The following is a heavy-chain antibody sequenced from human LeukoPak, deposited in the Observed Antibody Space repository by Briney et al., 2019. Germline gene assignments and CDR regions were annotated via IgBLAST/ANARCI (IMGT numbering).Heavy chain of an antibody. CDR2: ISGSGGST. CDR3: ARGSKRGYCSSTSCYTGPLDY. V-gene: IGHV3-23*01. J-gene: IGHJ4*02. D-gene: IGHD2-2*02. CDR1: GFTFSSYA. Sequence: GGSLRLSCAASGFTFSSYAMSWVRQAPGKGLEWVSAISGSGGSTSYADSVKGRSTISRDNSKNTLYLQMNSMRAEDTAVYYCARGSKRGYCSSTSCYTGPLDYWGQGTLVTVSS.